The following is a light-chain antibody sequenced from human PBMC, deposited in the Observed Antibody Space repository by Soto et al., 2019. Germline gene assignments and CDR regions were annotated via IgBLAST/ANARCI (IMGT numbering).Light chain of an antibody. V-gene: IGKV1-5*03. CDR3: QQYNSYPWT. J-gene: IGKJ1*01. CDR2: KAS. Sequence: DIHMTQSPSTLSASVGDRVTITCRTSQSISSWLAWYQHKPGKAPKLLIYKASSLESGVPSRFSGSGAGTAFTLTISSLQPHDFATDYCQQYNSYPWTFGQGTKVEIK. CDR1: QSISSW.